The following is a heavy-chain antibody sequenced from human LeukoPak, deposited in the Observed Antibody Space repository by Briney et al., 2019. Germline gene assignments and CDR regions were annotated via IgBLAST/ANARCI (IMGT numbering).Heavy chain of an antibody. D-gene: IGHD3-16*01. CDR1: GFTFSSYS. J-gene: IGHJ4*02. V-gene: IGHV3-21*01. CDR3: ARDARSAGGRL. Sequence: GGSLRLSCAASGFTFSSYSMNWVRQAPGKGLEWVSSISSSSSYIYYADPVKGRFTISRDNAKNSLYLQMNSLRAEDTAVYYCARDARSAGGRLWGQGTLVTVSS. CDR2: ISSSSSYI.